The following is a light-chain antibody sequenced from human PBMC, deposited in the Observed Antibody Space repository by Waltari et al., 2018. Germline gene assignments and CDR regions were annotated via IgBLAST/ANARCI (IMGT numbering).Light chain of an antibody. J-gene: IGLJ2*01. CDR2: DVD. V-gene: IGLV2-11*01. CDR3: CSYAGRYTSV. CDR1: NSAVGPYNY. Sequence: QSALTQPRSVSGSPGPSVPPPCTGTNSAVGPYNYLSLSQQRPGQAPNLVIYDVDKRPSEVPDRFSGSKAGNTASLTISGLQADDEADYYCCSYAGRYTSVFGGGTKVTVL.